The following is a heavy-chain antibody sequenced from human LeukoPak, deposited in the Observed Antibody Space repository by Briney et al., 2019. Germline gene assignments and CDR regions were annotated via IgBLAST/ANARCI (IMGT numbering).Heavy chain of an antibody. V-gene: IGHV3-21*01. CDR3: ARDSLSSGWYSGY. D-gene: IGHD6-19*01. CDR2: ISSSSSYI. Sequence: PGGSLSLSCAASGFTFSSYSMNWVRQAPGKGLEWVSSISSSSSYIYYADSVKGRFTISRDNAQNSLYLQMNSLRAEDTAVYYCARDSLSSGWYSGYWGQGTLVTVSS. J-gene: IGHJ4*02. CDR1: GFTFSSYS.